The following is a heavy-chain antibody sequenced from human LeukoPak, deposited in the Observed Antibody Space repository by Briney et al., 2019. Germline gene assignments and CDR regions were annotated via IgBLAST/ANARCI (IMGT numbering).Heavy chain of an antibody. J-gene: IGHJ4*02. Sequence: PGGSLRLFCGASGFTFSSYSMNWVRHAPGKGLEWVSSISSSSSYIYYADSVKGRFTISRDNAKNSMYLQMNSVRAEDTAVYYCARDLYSSSSSFDYWGQGTLVTVSS. CDR1: GFTFSSYS. CDR3: ARDLYSSSSSFDY. V-gene: IGHV3-21*01. D-gene: IGHD6-6*01. CDR2: ISSSSSYI.